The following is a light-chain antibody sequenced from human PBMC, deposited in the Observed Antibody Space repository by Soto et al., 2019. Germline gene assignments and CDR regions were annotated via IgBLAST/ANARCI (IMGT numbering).Light chain of an antibody. CDR3: QQRLNWPLT. V-gene: IGKV3-11*01. J-gene: IGKJ4*01. CDR2: DTY. Sequence: EIVLTQSPATLSLSPGERVTLSCRGSQSVRKDLVWYQQKAGQVPRLLIYDTYQWATGIPARFSGSGSETDFTLPISSLEAEDFAVYYCQQRLNWPLTFGGGTKVEIK. CDR1: QSVRKD.